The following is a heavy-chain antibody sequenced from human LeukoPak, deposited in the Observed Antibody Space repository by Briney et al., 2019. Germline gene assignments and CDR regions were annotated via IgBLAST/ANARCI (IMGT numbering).Heavy chain of an antibody. D-gene: IGHD2-2*01. CDR2: INHSGST. CDR1: GGSFSGYY. CDR3: ARRNSVVVVPAATDYLVPSAHFDY. J-gene: IGHJ4*02. Sequence: SETLSLTCAVYGGSFSGYYWSWIRQPPGKGLEWIGEINHSGSTNYNPSLKSRVTMSVDTSKNQFSLKLSSVTAADTAVYYCARRNSVVVVPAATDYLVPSAHFDYWGQGTLVTVSS. V-gene: IGHV4-34*01.